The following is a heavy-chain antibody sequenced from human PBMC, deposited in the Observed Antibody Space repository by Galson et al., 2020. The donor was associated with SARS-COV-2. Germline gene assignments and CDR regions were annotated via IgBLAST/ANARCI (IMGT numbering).Heavy chain of an antibody. CDR2: INPSGGST. CDR1: GYTFTSYY. CDR3: ARDLTTVTTTYYYYGMDV. D-gene: IGHD4-17*01. V-gene: IGHV1-46*01. J-gene: IGHJ6*02. Sequence: ASVKVSCQASGYTFTSYYMHWVRQAPGQGLEWMGIINPSGGSTSYAQTFQGRVTMTRDTSTSTVYMELSSLRSEDTAVYYCARDLTTVTTTYYYYGMDVWGQGTTDTVSS.